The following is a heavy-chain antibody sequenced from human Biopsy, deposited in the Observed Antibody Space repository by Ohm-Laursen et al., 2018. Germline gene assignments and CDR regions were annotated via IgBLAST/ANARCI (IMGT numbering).Heavy chain of an antibody. J-gene: IGHJ2*01. CDR3: ARDRGYYSDRTVPGYFDL. CDR2: VYYTGST. Sequence: GTLSLTWVVSGDSISSYYWSWIRQPPGKGLQWIGYVYYTGSTDYNPSLQSRVTISVDTSKNHFSLRLRSVTPADTAIYYCARDRGYYSDRTVPGYFDLWGRGTLVTVSS. CDR1: GDSISSYY. V-gene: IGHV4-59*01. D-gene: IGHD3-22*01.